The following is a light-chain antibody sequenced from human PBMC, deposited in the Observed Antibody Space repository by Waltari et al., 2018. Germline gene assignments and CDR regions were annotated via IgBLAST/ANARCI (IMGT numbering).Light chain of an antibody. CDR3: QVWDTSDHHVV. CDR1: NIGRKT. J-gene: IGLJ2*01. V-gene: IGLV3-21*02. CDR2: ADS. Sequence: SYVLTQPPSVSVAPGHTARITCGGNNIGRKTVHRYQQRPGQAPVLVVYADSDRPSGIPERFSGSNSGNTATLSISRVEAGDEADYYCQVWDTSDHHVVFGGGTKLTVL.